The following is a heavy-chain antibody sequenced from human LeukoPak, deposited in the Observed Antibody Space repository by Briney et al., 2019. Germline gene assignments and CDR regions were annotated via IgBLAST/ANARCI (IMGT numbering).Heavy chain of an antibody. CDR1: GGSISSGSHY. V-gene: IGHV4-39*01. CDR3: ARLSYGSGSHYNFYFDF. CDR2: IYYSGNS. Sequence: SETLSLTCTVSGGSISSGSHYWGWIRQPPGKELEWIGNIYYSGNSYYNPSLKSRVTISVDASKNQFSLNLSPVTAADTAVYYCARLSYGSGSHYNFYFDFWGQGTLVTVSA. J-gene: IGHJ4*02. D-gene: IGHD3-10*01.